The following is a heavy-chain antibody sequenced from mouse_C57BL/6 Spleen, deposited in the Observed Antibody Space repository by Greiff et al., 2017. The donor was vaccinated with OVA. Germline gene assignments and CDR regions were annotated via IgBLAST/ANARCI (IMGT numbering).Heavy chain of an antibody. D-gene: IGHD4-1*01. J-gene: IGHJ4*01. CDR1: GYTFTDYY. V-gene: IGHV1-19*01. Sequence: EVQLQQSGPVLVKPGASVKMSCKASGYTFTDYYMNWVKQSHGKSLEWIGVINPYNGGTSYNQKFKGKATLTVDKSSSTAYMELNSLTSEDSAVYYCARERTELGRAMDYWGQGTSVTVSS. CDR3: ARERTELGRAMDY. CDR2: INPYNGGT.